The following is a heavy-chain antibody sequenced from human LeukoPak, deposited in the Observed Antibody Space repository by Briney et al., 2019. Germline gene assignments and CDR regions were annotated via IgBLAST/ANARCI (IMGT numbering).Heavy chain of an antibody. CDR2: ISYSGST. CDR1: GGSISSFY. V-gene: IGHV4-59*08. D-gene: IGHD6-13*01. J-gene: IGHJ5*02. Sequence: SETLSLTCTVSGGSISSFYWSWIRQPPGKGLEWIGYISYSGSTNYIPSLKSRVTISVDTSKNQFSLKLSSVTAADTAVYYCARLSSSWDNWFDPWGQGTLVTVSS. CDR3: ARLSSSWDNWFDP.